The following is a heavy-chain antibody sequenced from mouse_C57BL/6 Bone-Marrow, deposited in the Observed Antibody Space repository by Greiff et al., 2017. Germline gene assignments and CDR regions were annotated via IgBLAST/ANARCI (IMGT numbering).Heavy chain of an antibody. CDR2: IYPGDGDT. CDR1: GYAFSSSW. V-gene: IGHV1-82*01. J-gene: IGHJ2*01. Sequence: QVQLQQSGPELVKPGASVKISCKASGYAFSSSWMNWVKQRPGKGLEWIGRIYPGDGDTNYNGKFKGKATLTADKSSSTAYMQLSSLTSEDSAFYFCARSPDYYGSSLFDYWGQGTTLTVSS. D-gene: IGHD1-1*01. CDR3: ARSPDYYGSSLFDY.